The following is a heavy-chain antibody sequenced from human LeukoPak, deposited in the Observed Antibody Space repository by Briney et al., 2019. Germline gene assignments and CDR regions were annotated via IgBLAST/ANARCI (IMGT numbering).Heavy chain of an antibody. CDR1: GFTFSSYA. J-gene: IGHJ4*02. CDR2: ISSSSSYI. CDR3: ARDLGYYDVSPEDY. Sequence: PGGSLRLSCAASGFTFSSYAMSWVRQAPGKGLEWVSSISSSSSYIYYADSVKGRFTISRDNAKNSLYLQMNSLRAEDTAVYYCARDLGYYDVSPEDYWGQGTLVTVSS. V-gene: IGHV3-21*01. D-gene: IGHD3-22*01.